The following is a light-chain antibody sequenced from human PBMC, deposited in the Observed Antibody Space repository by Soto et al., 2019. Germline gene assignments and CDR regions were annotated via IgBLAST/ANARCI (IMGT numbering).Light chain of an antibody. V-gene: IGKV1-5*03. CDR3: QYSNDYCWT. CDR1: QSISSW. J-gene: IGKJ1*01. Sequence: DIQLTQSPSTLSASVGDRVTITCRASQSISSWLAWYQQKPGKAPNLLIYKTSNLESGVPSRFSGSGSGTEFTLTISSLQPDDFATYYCQYSNDYCWTFGQGTKVEIK. CDR2: KTS.